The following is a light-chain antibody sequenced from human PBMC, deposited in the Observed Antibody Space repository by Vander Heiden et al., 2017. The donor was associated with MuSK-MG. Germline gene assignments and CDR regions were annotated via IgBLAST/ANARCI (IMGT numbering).Light chain of an antibody. CDR1: SLRSYY. Sequence: SSELTPDPAVSVALGQTVRITCQGDSLRSYYASWYQQKPGQAPVLVIYGKNNRPSGIPDRFSGSSSGNTASLTITGAQAEDEADYYCNSRDSSGNLVFGGGTKLTVL. V-gene: IGLV3-19*01. CDR2: GKN. CDR3: NSRDSSGNLV. J-gene: IGLJ2*01.